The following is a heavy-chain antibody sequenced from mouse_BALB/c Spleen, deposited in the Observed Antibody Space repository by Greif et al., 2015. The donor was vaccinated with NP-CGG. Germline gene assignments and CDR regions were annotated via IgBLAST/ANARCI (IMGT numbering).Heavy chain of an antibody. V-gene: IGHV5-12-1*01. CDR1: GFAFSSYD. D-gene: IGHD2-1*01. CDR2: ISSGGGST. CDR3: ARYGNWFAY. J-gene: IGHJ3*01. Sequence: DVKLQESGGGLVKPGGSLKLSCAASGFAFSSYDMSWVRQTPEKRLEWVAYISSGGGSTYYPDTVKGRFTISRDNAKNTLYLQMSSLKSEDTAMYYCARYGNWFAYWGQGTLVTVSA.